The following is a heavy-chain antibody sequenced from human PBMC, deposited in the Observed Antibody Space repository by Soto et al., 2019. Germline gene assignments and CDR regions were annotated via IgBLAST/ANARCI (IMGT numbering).Heavy chain of an antibody. Sequence: SVKVSCKASGVAFSSYASSSVRQAPGQGLEWMGGIIPIFGTANCAQKFQGRVTITADESTSTAYMELSSLRSEDTAVYYCARVGDGSGWYVNYYYYGMDVWGQGTTVTVSS. CDR1: GVAFSSYA. D-gene: IGHD6-19*01. J-gene: IGHJ6*02. V-gene: IGHV1-69*13. CDR2: IIPIFGTA. CDR3: ARVGDGSGWYVNYYYYGMDV.